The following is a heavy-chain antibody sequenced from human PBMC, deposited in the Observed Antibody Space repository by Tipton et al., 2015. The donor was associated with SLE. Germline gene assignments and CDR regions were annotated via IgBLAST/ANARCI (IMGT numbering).Heavy chain of an antibody. J-gene: IGHJ5*02. Sequence: TLSLTCTVSGGSITSYYWSWIRQPPGRALEWIGYIYYTGSTNYNSSLKSRVTMSLDTSKNQFSLKLSSVTAADTAVYYCSREGGDGYNYKWFDPWGQGTLVTVSS. CDR1: GGSITSYY. CDR3: SREGGDGYNYKWFDP. V-gene: IGHV4-59*01. D-gene: IGHD5-24*01. CDR2: IYYTGST.